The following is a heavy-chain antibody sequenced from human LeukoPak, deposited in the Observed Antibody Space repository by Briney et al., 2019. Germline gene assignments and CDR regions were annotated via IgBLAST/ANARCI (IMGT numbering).Heavy chain of an antibody. CDR3: ARLSTATRHWLAASDI. D-gene: IGHD6-19*01. V-gene: IGHV1-2*06. CDR2: INPDAGDT. J-gene: IGHJ3*02. Sequence: GASVKVSCKASGYSFTDYFLYWVRQAPGQGLEWRGRINPDAGDTNYAQTFQGRITMTRDTSISTAYMELSSLKSDDTAVYYCARLSTATRHWLAASDIWGQGTVVTVSS. CDR1: GYSFTDYF.